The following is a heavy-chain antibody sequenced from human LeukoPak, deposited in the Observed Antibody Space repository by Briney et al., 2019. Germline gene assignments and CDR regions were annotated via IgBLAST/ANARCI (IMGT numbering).Heavy chain of an antibody. CDR2: ISSSSSYI. J-gene: IGHJ4*02. CDR1: GFTFSSYS. CDR3: ARGRGGSYYIDY. V-gene: IGHV3-21*01. Sequence: GGSLRLSCAASGFTFSSYSMNWVRQAPGKGLEWVSSISSSSSYIYYADSVKGRFTISRDNAKNSLYLQMNSLRAEDTAVYYCARGRGGSYYIDYWGQGTLVTVSS. D-gene: IGHD1-26*01.